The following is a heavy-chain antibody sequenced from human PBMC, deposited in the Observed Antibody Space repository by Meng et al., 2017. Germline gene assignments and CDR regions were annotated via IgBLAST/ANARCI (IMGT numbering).Heavy chain of an antibody. CDR2: SSWNSGSI. V-gene: IGHV3-9*01. CDR3: AKDGYCSSTSCYFSYYYYGMDV. J-gene: IGHJ6*02. Sequence: GGSLRLSCAASGFTFDDYAMHWVRQAPGKGLEWVSGSSWNSGSIGYADSVKGRFTISRDNAKNSLYLQMNSLRAEDTALYYCAKDGYCSSTSCYFSYYYYGMDVWGQGTTVTVSS. D-gene: IGHD2-2*01. CDR1: GFTFDDYA.